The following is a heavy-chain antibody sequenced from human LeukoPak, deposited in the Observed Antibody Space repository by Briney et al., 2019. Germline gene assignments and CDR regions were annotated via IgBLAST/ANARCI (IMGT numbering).Heavy chain of an antibody. Sequence: ASVKVSCKASGYIFTSYDINWVRQATGQGLEWMGWMNPNSGNTGYAQKFQGRVTMTGNTSISTAYMELSSLRSEDTAVYYCARTFLDSSGYIDYWGQGTLVTVSS. CDR3: ARTFLDSSGYIDY. CDR2: MNPNSGNT. V-gene: IGHV1-8*01. D-gene: IGHD3-22*01. J-gene: IGHJ4*02. CDR1: GYIFTSYD.